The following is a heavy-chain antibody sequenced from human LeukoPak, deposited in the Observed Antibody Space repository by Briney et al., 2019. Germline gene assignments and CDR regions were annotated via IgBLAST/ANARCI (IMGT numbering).Heavy chain of an antibody. CDR3: AKDHWSGNYCSSTSCYTGGVDY. V-gene: IGHV3-15*07. CDR2: IKPKTDGETT. J-gene: IGHJ4*02. Sequence: PGGSLRLSCAASGFTFSNAYMNWVRQAPGKGLEWVGRIKPKTDGETTEYAAPVKDRFSISRDDSKSMMYLQMNSLKTEDTAVYYCAKDHWSGNYCSSTSCYTGGVDYWGQGTLVTVSS. CDR1: GFTFSNAY. D-gene: IGHD2-2*02.